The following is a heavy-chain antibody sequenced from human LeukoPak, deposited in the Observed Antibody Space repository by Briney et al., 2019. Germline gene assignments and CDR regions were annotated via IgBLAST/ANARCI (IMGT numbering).Heavy chain of an antibody. V-gene: IGHV3-53*01. J-gene: IGHJ4*02. CDR2: LYRGDSA. D-gene: IGHD2-15*01. Sequence: GGSLRLSCAASGFTFSTSYMYWVRQGPGKGLEWVSFLYRGDSAIYAESVRGRFTISRDNSKNTLYLLMNSLIPEDTAVYYCAREVVSTPSYFDSWGQGTLVTVSS. CDR3: AREVVSTPSYFDS. CDR1: GFTFSTSY.